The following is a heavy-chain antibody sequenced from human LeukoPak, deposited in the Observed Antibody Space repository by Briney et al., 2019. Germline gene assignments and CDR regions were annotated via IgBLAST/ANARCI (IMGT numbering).Heavy chain of an antibody. CDR1: GFTFSNTW. CDR2: IKSKTDGGTT. Sequence: GGSLRLSCAASGFTFSNTWMSWVRQAPGKGLEWVGRIKSKTDGGTTDYAAPVKGRFTISRDDSKNTLYLQMNSLRTEDTAVYYCVRVSGFCTNGVCPSFDPWGQGTLVTVSS. D-gene: IGHD2-8*01. J-gene: IGHJ5*02. CDR3: VRVSGFCTNGVCPSFDP. V-gene: IGHV3-15*01.